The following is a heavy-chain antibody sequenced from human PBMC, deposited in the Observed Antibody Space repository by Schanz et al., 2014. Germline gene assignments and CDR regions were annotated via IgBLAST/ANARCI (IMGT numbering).Heavy chain of an antibody. Sequence: QVQLVESGGGVVQPGRSLRLSCAGSGFSFSDYGMHWVRQAPGRGLEWVAVISYHGRERYYADSVKGRFTISRDNSKNPLYLQMNSLRTEDTAVYFCAKSYDTSGYSGFDYWGQGTLVTVSS. CDR3: AKSYDTSGYSGFDY. CDR2: ISYHGRER. J-gene: IGHJ4*02. CDR1: GFSFSDYG. V-gene: IGHV3-30*18. D-gene: IGHD3-22*01.